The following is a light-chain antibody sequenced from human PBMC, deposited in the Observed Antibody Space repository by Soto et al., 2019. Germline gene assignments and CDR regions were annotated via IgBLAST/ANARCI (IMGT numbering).Light chain of an antibody. CDR3: QAWDSSTVV. Sequence: SYELTQPPSVSVSPGQTASITCSGDKLGDKYACWYQQKPGQSPVLVIYQDSKRPSGIPERFSGSNSGNTATLTISGTQAMDEADYYCQAWDSSTVVXXXGTKLTVL. CDR2: QDS. V-gene: IGLV3-1*01. CDR1: KLGDKY. J-gene: IGLJ2*01.